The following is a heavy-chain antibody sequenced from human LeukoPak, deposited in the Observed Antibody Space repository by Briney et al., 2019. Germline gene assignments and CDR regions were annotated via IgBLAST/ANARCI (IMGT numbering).Heavy chain of an antibody. V-gene: IGHV3-64D*06. D-gene: IGHD6-13*01. CDR2: ISSNGGST. CDR1: GFTFSSYA. Sequence: GGSLRLSCSASGFTFSSYAMHWVRQAPGKGLEYVSAISSNGGSTYYADSVKGRFTISRDNSKNTLYLQMSSLRAEDTAVYYCVKDGGYSSSWYNWFDPWGQGTLVTVSS. J-gene: IGHJ5*02. CDR3: VKDGGYSSSWYNWFDP.